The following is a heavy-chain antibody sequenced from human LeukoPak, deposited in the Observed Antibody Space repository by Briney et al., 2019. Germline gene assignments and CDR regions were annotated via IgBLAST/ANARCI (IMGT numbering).Heavy chain of an antibody. V-gene: IGHV4-4*02. D-gene: IGHD3-10*01. CDR2: VYHSGST. CDR3: ARRYYGSGTNYFDY. J-gene: IGHJ4*02. CDR1: GGSISTSNW. Sequence: SETLSLTCTVSGGSISTSNWWSWVRQPPGKGLEWIGEVYHSGSTTYNSSLKSRLTMSIVKSKNHFSLNLSSVTAADTAVYYCARRYYGSGTNYFDYWGQGTLVTVSS.